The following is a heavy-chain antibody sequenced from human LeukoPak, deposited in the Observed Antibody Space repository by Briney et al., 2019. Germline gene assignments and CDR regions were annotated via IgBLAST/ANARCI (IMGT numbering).Heavy chain of an antibody. CDR3: ARTFRRDGSYPFDY. J-gene: IGHJ4*02. V-gene: IGHV1-69*04. CDR1: RGTFSSYA. CDR2: IIPIFGIA. Sequence: SVKVSCKASRGTFSSYAISWVRQAPGQGLEWMGSIIPIFGIANYAQKFQGRVTITADKSTSTAYMELSSLRSEDTAVYYCARTFRRDGSYPFDYWGQGTLVTVSS. D-gene: IGHD1-26*01.